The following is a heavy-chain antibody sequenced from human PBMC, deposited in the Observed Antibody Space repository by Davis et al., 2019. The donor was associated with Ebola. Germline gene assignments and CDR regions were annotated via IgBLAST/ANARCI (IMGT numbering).Heavy chain of an antibody. V-gene: IGHV3-7*01. J-gene: IGHJ4*02. CDR1: GFTSSNYR. Sequence: PRGSLRLSCAASGFTSSNYRMNWVRQAPGKGLEWIGQIKEDGSQQYYLDSLKGRFTSSRDNAKNSLYLQMNRLRAEDTAVYYCARDRGWLAHDYWGRGTLVTVSS. CDR3: ARDRGWLAHDY. D-gene: IGHD3-22*01. CDR2: IKEDGSQQ.